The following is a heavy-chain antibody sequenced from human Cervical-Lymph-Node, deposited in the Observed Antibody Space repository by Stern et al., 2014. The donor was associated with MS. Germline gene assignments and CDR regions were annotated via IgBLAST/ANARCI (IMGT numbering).Heavy chain of an antibody. J-gene: IGHJ5*02. CDR3: ASVQQQLVPWFDP. CDR2: IYHSGST. CDR1: GGSISSSNW. V-gene: IGHV4-4*02. Sequence: VQLVESGPGLVKPSGTLSLTCAVSGGSISSSNWWSWVSQPPGKGLEWIGEIYHSGSTNYNPSLKSRVTISVDKSKNQFSLKLSSVTAADTAVYYCASVQQQLVPWFDPWGQGTLVTVSS. D-gene: IGHD6-13*01.